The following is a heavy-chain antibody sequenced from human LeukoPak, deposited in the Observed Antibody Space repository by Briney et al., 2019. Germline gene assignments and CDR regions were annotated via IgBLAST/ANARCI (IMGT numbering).Heavy chain of an antibody. D-gene: IGHD2-21*01. CDR3: ARAPVTSCRGAYCYPFDY. CDR2: TSSSDAGT. V-gene: IGHV3-23*01. CDR1: GFPLSSYA. Sequence: GGSLRLSCAASGFPLSSYAMSWVRQAPGKGLEWVSATSSSDAGTYYADSVRGRFTISRDNSKNTLYLQMNSLRLEDAAVYFCARAPVTSCRGAYCYPFDYWGQGTQVTVSS. J-gene: IGHJ4*02.